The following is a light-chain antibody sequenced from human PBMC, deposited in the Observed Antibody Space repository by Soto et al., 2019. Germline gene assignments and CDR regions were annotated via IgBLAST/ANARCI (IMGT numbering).Light chain of an antibody. Sequence: DIQMTQSPSSLSASVGDRVTITCQASQDISNYLNWYQQKPGKAPKLLIYDASNLETGVPSRFSGSGSGTDFTFTISSLQPEDIATYYCQQCDNVALTFGGGTKVGIK. CDR3: QQCDNVALT. CDR1: QDISNY. CDR2: DAS. V-gene: IGKV1-33*01. J-gene: IGKJ4*01.